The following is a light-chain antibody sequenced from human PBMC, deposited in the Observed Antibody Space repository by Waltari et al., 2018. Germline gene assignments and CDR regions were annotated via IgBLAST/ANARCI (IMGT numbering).Light chain of an antibody. CDR3: QQHYGVLWT. J-gene: IGKJ1*01. CDR2: WAS. Sequence: IVMTQSPDSRPVSLGEGATINGRSSQSLFYSSNNKNYLAWYQQKPGHPPKLLIYWASTRESGVPDRFSGSGSGTDFTLTISTLQAEDVAVYYCQQHYGVLWTFGQGTKVEI. V-gene: IGKV4-1*01. CDR1: QSLFYSSNNKNY.